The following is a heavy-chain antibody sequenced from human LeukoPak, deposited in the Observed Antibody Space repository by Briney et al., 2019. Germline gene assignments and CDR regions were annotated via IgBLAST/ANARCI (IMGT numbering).Heavy chain of an antibody. V-gene: IGHV4-4*07. CDR3: ARTSGYRKYYFDY. D-gene: IGHD3-3*01. CDR2: IHTSGST. Sequence: SETLSLTCIVSGGSISSYYWSWIRQPAGKGLEWIGQIHTSGSTNYNPSLKSRVTISIDTSKNQFSLKLSSVTAADTAVYYCARTSGYRKYYFDYWGQGTLVTVSS. CDR1: GGSISSYY. J-gene: IGHJ4*02.